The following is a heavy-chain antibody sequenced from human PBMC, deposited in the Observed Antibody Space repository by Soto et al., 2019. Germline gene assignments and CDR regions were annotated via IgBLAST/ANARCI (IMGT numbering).Heavy chain of an antibody. Sequence: QVQLVQSGAEVKKPGASVKVSCKASGYTFTRSGISWVRQAPGQGPEWMGWISSYNGDTNYAQTFQGRVTMTTDTSTSTAYMELMSLRSDDTAVYYCAREGVALYYYYGMDVWGQGTPVTVSS. CDR3: AREGVALYYYYGMDV. CDR1: GYTFTRSG. CDR2: ISSYNGDT. D-gene: IGHD5-12*01. J-gene: IGHJ6*02. V-gene: IGHV1-18*01.